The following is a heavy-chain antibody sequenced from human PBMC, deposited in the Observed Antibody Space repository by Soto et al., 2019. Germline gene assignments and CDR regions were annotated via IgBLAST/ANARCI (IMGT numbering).Heavy chain of an antibody. CDR1: GFTFSSYA. Sequence: AGGSLRLSCAASGFTFSSYAMSWVRQAPGKGLEWVSAISGSGGSTYYADSVKGRFTISRDNSKNTLYLQMNSLRAEDTAVYYCAKDSVMWSSGWDNYFDYWGQGTLVTVSS. V-gene: IGHV3-23*01. J-gene: IGHJ4*02. D-gene: IGHD6-19*01. CDR2: ISGSGGST. CDR3: AKDSVMWSSGWDNYFDY.